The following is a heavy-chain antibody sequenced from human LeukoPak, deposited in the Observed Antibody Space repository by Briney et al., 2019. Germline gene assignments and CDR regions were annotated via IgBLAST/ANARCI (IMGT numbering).Heavy chain of an antibody. CDR3: ARDGGNYYDSSGPTRDY. CDR1: GGTFSSYA. Sequence: EASVKVSCKASGGTFSSYAISWVRQAPGQGLEWMGGIIPIFGTANYAQKFQGRVTITADESTSTAYMELSSLRSEDTAVYYCARDGGNYYDSSGPTRDYWGQGTLVTVSS. CDR2: IIPIFGTA. J-gene: IGHJ4*02. V-gene: IGHV1-69*13. D-gene: IGHD3-22*01.